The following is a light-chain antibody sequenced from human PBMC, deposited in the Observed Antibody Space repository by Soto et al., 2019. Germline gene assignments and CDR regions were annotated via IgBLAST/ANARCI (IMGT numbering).Light chain of an antibody. CDR1: SSDVGGYNY. Sequence: QSALTQPASVSGSPGQSITISCTGTSSDVGGYNYVSWYQQHPGKAPKLMIYDVSNRPSGVSNRFSGSKSGNTASLTISGLQAEDEADYYCSSYTNSSTSRGVVFGGGTKLTVL. CDR3: SSYTNSSTSRGVV. CDR2: DVS. V-gene: IGLV2-14*01. J-gene: IGLJ2*01.